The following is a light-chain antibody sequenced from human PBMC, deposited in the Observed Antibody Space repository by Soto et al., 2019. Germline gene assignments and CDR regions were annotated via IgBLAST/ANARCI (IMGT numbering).Light chain of an antibody. V-gene: IGLV2-8*01. J-gene: IGLJ1*01. Sequence: QSALTQPPSASGSPGQSVTIPCTGTSSDVGGYNYVSWYQQHPGKAPKLMIYEVSKRPSGVPDRFSGSKSGNTASLTVSGLQAEDEADYYCSSYAGSNNFGVFGTGTEVTV. CDR2: EVS. CDR3: SSYAGSNNFGV. CDR1: SSDVGGYNY.